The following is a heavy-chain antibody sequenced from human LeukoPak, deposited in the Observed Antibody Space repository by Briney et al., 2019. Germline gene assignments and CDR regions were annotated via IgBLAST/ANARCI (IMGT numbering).Heavy chain of an antibody. CDR3: ARDAGSYETDAFDI. J-gene: IGHJ3*02. Sequence: TSETLSLTCAVSGGSISSSNWWSWVRQPPGKGLEWIGEIYHSGSTNYNPSLKSRVTVSVDKSKNQFSLKLSSVTAADTAVYYCARDAGSYETDAFDIWGQGTMVTVSS. V-gene: IGHV4-4*02. CDR2: IYHSGST. CDR1: GGSISSSNW. D-gene: IGHD1-26*01.